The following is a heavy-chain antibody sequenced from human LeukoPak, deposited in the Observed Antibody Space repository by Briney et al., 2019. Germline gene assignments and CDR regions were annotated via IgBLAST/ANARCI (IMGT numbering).Heavy chain of an antibody. J-gene: IGHJ2*01. D-gene: IGHD6-13*01. CDR3: AREYVDSSSWYTRKRNWYFDL. CDR2: IIPIFGTA. CDR1: GGTFSSYA. Sequence: ASVKVSCKASGGTFSSYAISWVRQTPGQGLEWMGGIIPIFGTANYAQKFQGRVTITADKSTSTAYMELSSLRSEDTAVYYCAREYVDSSSWYTRKRNWYFDLWGRGTLVTVSS. V-gene: IGHV1-69*06.